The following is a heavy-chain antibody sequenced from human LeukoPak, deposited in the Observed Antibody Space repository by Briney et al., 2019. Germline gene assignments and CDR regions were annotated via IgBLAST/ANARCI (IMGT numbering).Heavy chain of an antibody. J-gene: IGHJ6*03. Sequence: SETLSLTCAVYGGSFSGYYWSWIRQPPGKGLEWIGEINHSGSTNYNPSLKSRVTISVDTSKNQFSLKLSSVTAADTAVYYCAREPRRWLQKPQLPPAARYYYYMDVWGKGTTVTVSS. CDR3: AREPRRWLQKPQLPPAARYYYYMDV. D-gene: IGHD5-24*01. V-gene: IGHV4-34*01. CDR1: GGSFSGYY. CDR2: INHSGST.